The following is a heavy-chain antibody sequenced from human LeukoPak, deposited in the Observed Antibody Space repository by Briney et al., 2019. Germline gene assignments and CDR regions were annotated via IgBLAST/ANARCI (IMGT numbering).Heavy chain of an antibody. J-gene: IGHJ4*02. V-gene: IGHV5-10-1*01. CDR2: IDPSDSYT. CDR1: GYSFTSYW. CDR3: ARRVGVALDS. Sequence: GESLKISCKGSGYSFTSYWISWVRQMPGKGLEWMGRIDPSDSYTNYSPSFQGHVTISADKSISTAFLQWSSLKASDTAMYYCARRVGVALDSWGQGTLVTVSS. D-gene: IGHD2-15*01.